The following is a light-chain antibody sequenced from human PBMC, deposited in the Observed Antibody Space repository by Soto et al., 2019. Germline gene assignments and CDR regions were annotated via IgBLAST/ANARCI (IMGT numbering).Light chain of an antibody. CDR3: QQYSTYPLT. Sequence: DIQMTQTPSTRSASVGYRVTMTCRASQSISKSLAWYQQKPGKAPKLLIYRASALQSGVPSRFSGSGSGTEFHLTFDSLQPDDFATFYCQQYSTYPLTFGGGTRVDIK. CDR2: RAS. J-gene: IGKJ4*01. V-gene: IGKV1-5*03. CDR1: QSISKS.